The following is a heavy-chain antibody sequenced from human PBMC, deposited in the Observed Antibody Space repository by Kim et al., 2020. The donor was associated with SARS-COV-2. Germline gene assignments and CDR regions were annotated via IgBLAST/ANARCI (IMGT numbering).Heavy chain of an antibody. D-gene: IGHD3-22*01. CDR3: AKGDLGEFHYEEGFYDF. V-gene: IGHV3-30*18. J-gene: IGHJ4*02. CDR1: GFTFSSYG. Sequence: GGSLRLSCTTSGFTFSSYGIHWVRQAPGKGLEWVAVISYLGDKKYYTDSVKGRFIISRDNSENTVYLEMNSLRPEDTAVYFCAKGDLGEFHYEEGFYDFWGQGTLVTVSS. CDR2: ISYLGDKK.